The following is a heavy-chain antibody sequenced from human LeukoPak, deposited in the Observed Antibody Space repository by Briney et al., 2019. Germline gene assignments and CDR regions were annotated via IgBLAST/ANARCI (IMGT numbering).Heavy chain of an antibody. D-gene: IGHD6-13*01. CDR3: ASLKIAAAFLSHYGMDV. CDR1: GFTFSSYA. V-gene: IGHV3-30-3*01. CDR2: ISYDGSNK. J-gene: IGHJ6*02. Sequence: GGSLRLSCAASGFTFSSYAMHWVRQAPGKGLEWVAVISYDGSNKYYADSVKGRFTISRDNSKNTLYLQMNSLRAEDTAVYYCASLKIAAAFLSHYGMDVWGQGTTVTVSS.